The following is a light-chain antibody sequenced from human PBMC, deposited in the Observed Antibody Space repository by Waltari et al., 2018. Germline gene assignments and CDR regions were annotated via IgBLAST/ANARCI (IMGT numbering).Light chain of an antibody. J-gene: IGKJ4*01. CDR3: QQSYSTPLT. CDR1: QRISSY. Sequence: DIQMTQPPPSLSASVGDRVTITCRASQRISSYLNWYQQKPGKAPKLLIYAASSLQSGVPSRFSGSGSGTDFTLTISSLQPEDFATYYCQQSYSTPLTFGGGTKVEIK. CDR2: AAS. V-gene: IGKV1-39*01.